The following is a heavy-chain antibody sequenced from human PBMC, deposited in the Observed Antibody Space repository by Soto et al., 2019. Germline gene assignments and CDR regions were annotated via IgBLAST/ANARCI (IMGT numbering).Heavy chain of an antibody. CDR1: GGSFSGYY. Sequence: QVQLQQWGAGLLKPTETLSITCAVYGGSFSGYYWSWIRQPPGKGLEWIGGINHSGSTNYNPSLKSRVTISVDTSKNQFSLKLSSVTAADTAVYYCARGRRGSSWWPNGLDTWGQGTMVTVSS. CDR3: ARGRRGSSWWPNGLDT. D-gene: IGHD6-13*01. CDR2: INHSGST. J-gene: IGHJ3*02. V-gene: IGHV4-34*01.